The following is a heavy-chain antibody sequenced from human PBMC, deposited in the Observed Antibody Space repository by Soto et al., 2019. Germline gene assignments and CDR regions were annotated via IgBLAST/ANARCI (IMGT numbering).Heavy chain of an antibody. Sequence: GSLRLSCAVSGFTFSSYSMNWVRQAPGKGLEWVSYISSSSSTIYYADSVKGRFTISRDNAKNSLYLQMNSLRAEDTAVYYCARQYYYYYMDVWGKGTTVTVSS. V-gene: IGHV3-48*01. J-gene: IGHJ6*03. CDR2: ISSSSSTI. CDR3: ARQYYYYYMDV. CDR1: GFTFSSYS.